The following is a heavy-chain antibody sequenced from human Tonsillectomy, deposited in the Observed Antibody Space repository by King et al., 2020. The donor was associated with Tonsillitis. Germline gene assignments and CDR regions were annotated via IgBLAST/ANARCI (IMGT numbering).Heavy chain of an antibody. J-gene: IGHJ4*02. CDR1: DFTFSDYA. V-gene: IGHV3-64D*06. Sequence: VQLVESGGGLVHPGGSLRLSCSGSDFTFSDYAMHWVRQTPGKGLQCVSAINDKGDVTYYEDSVKGRFSISRDNSKRALYLQMSSLRTEDTGVYYCTTLRLWGQGTLLHGSS. CDR2: INDKGDVT. D-gene: IGHD1-14*01. CDR3: TTLRL.